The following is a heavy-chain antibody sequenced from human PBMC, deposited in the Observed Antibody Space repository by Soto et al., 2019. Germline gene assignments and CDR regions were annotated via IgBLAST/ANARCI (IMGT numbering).Heavy chain of an antibody. CDR1: GFTFSSYA. CDR2: ISYDASNK. D-gene: IGHD6-13*01. Sequence: QVQLVESGGGVVQPGRSLRLSCAAFGFTFSSYAMHWVRQAPGKGLEWVAVISYDASNKYYADSVKGRFTISRDNSKNTLYLQMNSLRAKDTAVYYCARGYSSSSAALDYWGQGTLVTVSS. J-gene: IGHJ4*02. V-gene: IGHV3-30-3*01. CDR3: ARGYSSSSAALDY.